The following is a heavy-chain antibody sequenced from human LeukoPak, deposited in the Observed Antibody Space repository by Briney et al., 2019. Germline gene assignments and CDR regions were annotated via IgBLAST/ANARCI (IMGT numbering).Heavy chain of an antibody. Sequence: ASVKVSCKASGYTFTSYAMHWVRQAPGQRLEWMGWINAGNGNTKYSQKFQGRVTITRDTSASTAYMELSSLRSEDTAVYYCARGDFDWLYMHDYWGQGTLVTVSS. D-gene: IGHD3-9*01. V-gene: IGHV1-3*01. CDR2: INAGNGNT. CDR1: GYTFTSYA. J-gene: IGHJ4*02. CDR3: ARGDFDWLYMHDY.